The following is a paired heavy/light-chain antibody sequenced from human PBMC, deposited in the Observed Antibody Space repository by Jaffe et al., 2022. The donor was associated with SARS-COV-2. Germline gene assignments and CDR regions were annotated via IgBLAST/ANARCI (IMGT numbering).Light chain of an antibody. CDR1: QSISTW. Sequence: DIQMTQSPSILSASVGDRVTITCRASQSISTWLAWYQQKPGKAPKLLISKASNLESGVPSRFSGSRSGTEFTLTISSLQPDDFATYYCQQYNSYSYTFGQGTKLEIK. V-gene: IGKV1-5*03. CDR3: QQYNSYSYT. CDR2: KAS. J-gene: IGKJ2*01.
Heavy chain of an antibody. J-gene: IGHJ4*02. CDR3: TKLPAVGSLLFER. CDR2: ISGSGDGT. Sequence: EVQLVESGGGLVQPGGSLRLSCAGSGFIFRTYAMSWVRQVPGKGLEWVSAISGSGDGTFYTDSVKGRFTISRDNSKDTLYLQMNSLRAEDTAIYYCTKLPAVGSLLFERWGQGTLVSVSS. V-gene: IGHV3-23*04. D-gene: IGHD1-26*01. CDR1: GFIFRTYA.